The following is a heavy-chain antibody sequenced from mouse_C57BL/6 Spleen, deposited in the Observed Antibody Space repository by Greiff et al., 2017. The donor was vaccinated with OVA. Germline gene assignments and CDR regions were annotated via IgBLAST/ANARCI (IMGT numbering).Heavy chain of an antibody. D-gene: IGHD2-12*01. V-gene: IGHV3-6*01. CDR1: GYSITSGYY. CDR2: ISYDGSN. J-gene: IGHJ3*01. Sequence: EVKLMESGPGLVKPSQSLSLTCSVTGYSITSGYYWNWIRQFPGNKLEWMGYISYDGSNNYNPSLKNRISITRDTSKNQFFLKLNSVTTEDTATYYCARETYDEGFAYWGQGTLVTVSA. CDR3: ARETYDEGFAY.